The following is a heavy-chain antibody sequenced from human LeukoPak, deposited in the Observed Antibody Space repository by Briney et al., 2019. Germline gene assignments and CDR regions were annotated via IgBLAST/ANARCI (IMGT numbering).Heavy chain of an antibody. CDR3: ASGPSYSESNEYFDS. D-gene: IGHD1-26*01. Sequence: ASVKVSCKASGGTFSSYAISWVRQAPGQGLEWMGWINTNTGNPTYAQDYTGRFVFSLDTSVSTTYLQISRLKAEDTAVYYCASGPSYSESNEYFDSWGQGTLVTVSS. V-gene: IGHV7-4-1*02. CDR2: INTNTGNP. J-gene: IGHJ4*02. CDR1: GGTFSSYA.